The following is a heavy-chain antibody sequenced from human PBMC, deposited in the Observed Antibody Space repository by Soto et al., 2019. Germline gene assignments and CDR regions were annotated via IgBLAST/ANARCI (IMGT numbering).Heavy chain of an antibody. D-gene: IGHD1-26*01. CDR2: VFYTGRT. CDR1: HGSSGSYY. V-gene: IGHV4-59*01. CDR3: ERSVGSAGWHDY. Sequence: SVMLCLTWTVSHGSSGSYYWSWVRQPPRKGLEWIGYVFYTGRTNYNPSLKSRVSMSVDTSKNQFSLNLSSVTSADTAMYYCERSVGSAGWHDYWGQGTLVTVS. J-gene: IGHJ4*02.